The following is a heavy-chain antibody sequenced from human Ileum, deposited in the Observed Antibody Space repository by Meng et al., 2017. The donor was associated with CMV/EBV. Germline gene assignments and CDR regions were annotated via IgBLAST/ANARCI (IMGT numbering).Heavy chain of an antibody. J-gene: IGHJ4*02. D-gene: IGHD6-13*01. CDR1: GGSISSGDYY. CDR3: ARRSSGLFDY. V-gene: IGHV4-30-4*08. Sequence: QGQLQKSGPGLVKPSQTLSLTCTVSGGSISSGDYYWTWIRQPPGKGLEWIGYIYYSGTTYYNPSLKSRVSISVDTSRNQFSLQLSSVTAADTAVYYCARRSSGLFDYWGQGILVTVSS. CDR2: IYYSGTT.